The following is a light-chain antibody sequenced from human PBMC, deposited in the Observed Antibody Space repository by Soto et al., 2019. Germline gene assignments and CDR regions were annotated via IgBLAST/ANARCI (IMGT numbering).Light chain of an antibody. J-gene: IGKJ2*01. Sequence: EKVMTQSPATLSVSPGEGATLSCRASQSVDSDLAWYQQKPGQAPRLLIYDASNRATGIPARFSGSGSGTDFTLTISSLEPEDFALYYCHQYNSWPPGTFGQGTKVDI. V-gene: IGKV3D-15*01. CDR3: HQYNSWPPGT. CDR2: DAS. CDR1: QSVDSD.